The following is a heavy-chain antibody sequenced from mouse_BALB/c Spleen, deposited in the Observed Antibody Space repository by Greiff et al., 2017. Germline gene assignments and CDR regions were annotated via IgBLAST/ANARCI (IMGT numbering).Heavy chain of an antibody. V-gene: IGHV5-17*02. D-gene: IGHD1-1*01. J-gene: IGHJ2*01. CDR2: ISSGSSTI. CDR3: ARSDYYGSSPYY. CDR1: GFTFSSFG. Sequence: EVQGVESGGGLVQPGGSRKLSCAASGFTFSSFGMHWVRQAPEKGLEWVAYISSGSSTIYYADTVKGRFTISRDNPKNTLFLQMTSLRSEDTAMYYCARSDYYGSSPYYWGQGTTLTVSS.